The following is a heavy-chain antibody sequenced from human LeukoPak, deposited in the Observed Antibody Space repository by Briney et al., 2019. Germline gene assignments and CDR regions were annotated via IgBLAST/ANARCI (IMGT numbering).Heavy chain of an antibody. CDR2: IGPYNGNT. J-gene: IGHJ4*02. CDR1: GYTFTTYG. V-gene: IGHV1-18*01. CDR3: ARDHNCSGGSCYSVLWDH. D-gene: IGHD2-15*01. Sequence: ASVKVSCKASGYTFTTYGISWVRQAPGQGLEWMGWIGPYNGNTNYAQEVQGRVTMTTDTSTSTAYMELRSLRSDDTAVYYCARDHNCSGGSCYSVLWDHWGQGTLVTVSS.